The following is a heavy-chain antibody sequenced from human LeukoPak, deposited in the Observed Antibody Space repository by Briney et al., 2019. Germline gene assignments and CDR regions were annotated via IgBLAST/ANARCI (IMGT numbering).Heavy chain of an antibody. CDR2: ISYDGSNK. Sequence: GRSLRLSCAASGFTFSSYGMHWVRQAPGKGLEWVAVISYDGSNKYYADSVKGRFTISRDNSKNTLYLQMNSLRAEDTAVYYCAKEHTNYNLDYWGQGTLVTVSS. CDR3: AKEHTNYNLDY. CDR1: GFTFSSYG. J-gene: IGHJ4*02. V-gene: IGHV3-30*18. D-gene: IGHD1-1*01.